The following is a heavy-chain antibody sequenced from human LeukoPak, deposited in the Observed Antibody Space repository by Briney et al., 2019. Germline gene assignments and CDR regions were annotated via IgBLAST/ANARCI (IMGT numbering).Heavy chain of an antibody. V-gene: IGHV3-30*03. CDR1: GFRFISYG. CDR3: ARDQQYQLLYLFDQ. Sequence: GALLLSCAASGFRFISYGMHWVRQAPGKGLEWVAVISYDGSNKYYADSAKGRFTISRDNSKSTLYLQMNSQRAEDPAVYHCARDQQYQLLYLFDQRGQGTLVTVPS. D-gene: IGHD2-2*02. CDR2: ISYDGSNK. J-gene: IGHJ4*02.